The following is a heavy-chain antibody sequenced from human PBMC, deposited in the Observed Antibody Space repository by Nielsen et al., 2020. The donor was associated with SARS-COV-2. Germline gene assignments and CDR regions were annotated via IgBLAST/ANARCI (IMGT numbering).Heavy chain of an antibody. V-gene: IGHV3-21*01. CDR3: ARDRRFDY. J-gene: IGHJ4*02. CDR1: GFTFSSYS. Sequence: GESLKISCAASGFTFSSYSMNWVRQAPGKGLEWVSSISSSSSYIYYADSVKGQFTISRDHAKNSLYLQMNSLRAEDTAVYYCARDRRFDYWGQGTLVTVSS. CDR2: ISSSSSYI.